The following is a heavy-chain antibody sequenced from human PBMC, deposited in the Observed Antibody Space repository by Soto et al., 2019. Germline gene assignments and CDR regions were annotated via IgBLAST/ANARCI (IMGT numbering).Heavy chain of an antibody. D-gene: IGHD2-21*02. V-gene: IGHV3-48*03. CDR2: ISTSGYII. J-gene: IGHJ3*02. Sequence: GGSLRLSCVASGFTFSNYEMNWVRQAPGKGLEWVSYISTSGYIIYYADSVKGRFTISRDNAENSLFLQMNSLRVEDTAVYYCARDSLTLTADPPNAFDIWGQGTLVTVSS. CDR3: ARDSLTLTADPPNAFDI. CDR1: GFTFSNYE.